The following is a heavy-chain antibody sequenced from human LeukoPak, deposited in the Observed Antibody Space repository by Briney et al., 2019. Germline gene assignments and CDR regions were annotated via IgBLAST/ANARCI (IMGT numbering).Heavy chain of an antibody. Sequence: ASVKVSCKASGYTFTSYDINWVRQATGQGLEWMGWMNPNSGGTNYAQKFQGRVTMTRDTSISTAYMELSRLRSDDTAVYYCARRYSSGWYEWFDPWGQGTLVTVSS. CDR3: ARRYSSGWYEWFDP. CDR1: GYTFTSYD. V-gene: IGHV1-2*02. J-gene: IGHJ5*02. D-gene: IGHD6-19*01. CDR2: MNPNSGGT.